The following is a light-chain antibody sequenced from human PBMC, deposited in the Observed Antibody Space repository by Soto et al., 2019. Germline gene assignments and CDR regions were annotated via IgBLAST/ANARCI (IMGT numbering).Light chain of an antibody. CDR3: QSYDSRNLYV. Sequence: NFMLTQPHSMSQSPGKTVTISCTRSSGGIASNYVQWYQQRPGSSPTTVIYEDNQRPSGVPDRFSGSIDSSSNSASLTISGLKTEDEADYYCQSYDSRNLYVFGTGTKVTVL. J-gene: IGLJ1*01. V-gene: IGLV6-57*01. CDR1: SGGIASNY. CDR2: EDN.